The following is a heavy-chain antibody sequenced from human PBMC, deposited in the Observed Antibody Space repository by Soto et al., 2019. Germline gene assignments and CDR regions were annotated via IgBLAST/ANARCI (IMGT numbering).Heavy chain of an antibody. J-gene: IGHJ4*02. D-gene: IGHD3-16*01. Sequence: QVQLQESGPGLVKPSETLSLTCTVSGASMSDYYGSWIRQSPGKGLEHIGYLHYSGSANYNPSLKGPVTLSKDTAQKQFSLKLTSVVAAGTAIYYCARSGHTFAGVVWGQGILVTVSS. V-gene: IGHV4-59*01. CDR1: GASMSDYY. CDR2: LHYSGSA. CDR3: ARSGHTFAGVV.